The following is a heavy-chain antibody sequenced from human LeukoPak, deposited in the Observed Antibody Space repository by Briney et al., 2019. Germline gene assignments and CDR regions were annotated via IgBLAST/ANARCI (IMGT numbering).Heavy chain of an antibody. CDR2: NTDGSRI. Sequence: GGSLRLSCAASGFTFSNYWMHWVRQAPGKGLVWVSRNTDGSRITYADSVKGRFTISRDNAMNTVYLQMNSLRAEDTAVYYCAKEMAAAASFDYWGQGTLVTVSS. CDR3: AKEMAAAASFDY. V-gene: IGHV3-74*01. J-gene: IGHJ4*02. CDR1: GFTFSNYW. D-gene: IGHD6-13*01.